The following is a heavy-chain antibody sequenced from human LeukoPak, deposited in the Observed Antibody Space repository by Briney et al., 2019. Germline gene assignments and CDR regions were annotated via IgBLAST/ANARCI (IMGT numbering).Heavy chain of an antibody. CDR1: GFTFSSYW. J-gene: IGHJ4*02. CDR2: IKQDGSDK. D-gene: IGHD1-26*01. V-gene: IGHV3-7*01. Sequence: GGSLRLSCAASGFTFSSYWMSWVRQAPGKGLEWVANIKQDGSDKYYVDSVKGRFTISRDNAKNSLYLQMNSLRAEDTAVYYCASDREWELLGLDYWGQGTLVTVSS. CDR3: ASDREWELLGLDY.